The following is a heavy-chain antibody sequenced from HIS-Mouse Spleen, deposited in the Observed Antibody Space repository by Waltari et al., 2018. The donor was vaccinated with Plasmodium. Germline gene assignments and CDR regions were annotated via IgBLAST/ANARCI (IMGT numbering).Heavy chain of an antibody. V-gene: IGHV3-7*01. J-gene: IGHJ2*01. CDR2: IKQDGSEK. Sequence: EVQLVESGGGLVQPGGSLRHPCAAAGCAVGSYWMSWVRQSPGKGLEGVANIKQDGSEKYYVDSVKGRFTISRDNAKNSLYLQMNSLRAEDTAVYYCASSWYWYFDLWGRGTLVTVSS. CDR1: GCAVGSYW. CDR3: ASSWYWYFDL. D-gene: IGHD6-13*01.